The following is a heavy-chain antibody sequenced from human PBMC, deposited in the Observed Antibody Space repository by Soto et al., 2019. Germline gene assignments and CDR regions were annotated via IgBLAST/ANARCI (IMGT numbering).Heavy chain of an antibody. J-gene: IGHJ4*02. V-gene: IGHV3-30*03. D-gene: IGHD2-8*02. Sequence: QVQLVESGGGVVQPGRSLRLSCADSGFTCSSYGMHWVRHAPGKGLEWVAVISKDGSVKYYADSVKGRFTISRDNSKNTLYLPMNSLGAEDTAAYYCTGEVASGYWGQGTLVTVSS. CDR2: ISKDGSVK. CDR3: TGEVASGY. CDR1: GFTCSSYG.